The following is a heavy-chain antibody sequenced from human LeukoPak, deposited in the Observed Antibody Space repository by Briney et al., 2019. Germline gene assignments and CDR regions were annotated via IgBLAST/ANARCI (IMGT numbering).Heavy chain of an antibody. J-gene: IGHJ4*02. CDR1: GFTFSSSA. CDR2: ISGSGAGT. V-gene: IGHV3-23*01. D-gene: IGHD6-13*01. Sequence: GGSLRLSCAASGFTFSSSAMNWVRQAPGKGLEWVSTISGSGAGTYYADSVKGRFTISRDNAKNSLYLQMNSLRAEDTAVYYCARDGGAAGFDYWGQGTLVTVSS. CDR3: ARDGGAAGFDY.